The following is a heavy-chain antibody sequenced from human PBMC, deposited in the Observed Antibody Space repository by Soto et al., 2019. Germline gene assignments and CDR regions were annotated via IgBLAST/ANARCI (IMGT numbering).Heavy chain of an antibody. CDR2: IYYSGST. Sequence: SETLSLTCTVSGGSISSYYWSWIRQPPGKGLEWIGYIYYSGSTNYNPSLKSRVTISVDTSKNQFSLKLSSVTAADTAVYYCARGYYDSSGFDYWGQGTLVTVSS. D-gene: IGHD3-22*01. CDR1: GGSISSYY. CDR3: ARGYYDSSGFDY. V-gene: IGHV4-59*01. J-gene: IGHJ4*02.